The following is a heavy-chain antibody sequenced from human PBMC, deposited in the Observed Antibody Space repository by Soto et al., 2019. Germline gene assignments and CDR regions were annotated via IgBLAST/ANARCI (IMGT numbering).Heavy chain of an antibody. Sequence: QVQLVESGGGVVQPGTSLRLSCSASGFTLNNYAMHWVRQVPGKGLEWLAFISYNEKNKYYGDSVRGRFTISRDDSKNTLFLHMNSLRSEDTAVYCCATDGVEYVVSGLYYFDHWGQGTLVTVSS. J-gene: IGHJ4*02. D-gene: IGHD2-8*02. V-gene: IGHV3-30*04. CDR2: ISYNEKNK. CDR3: ATDGVEYVVSGLYYFDH. CDR1: GFTLNNYA.